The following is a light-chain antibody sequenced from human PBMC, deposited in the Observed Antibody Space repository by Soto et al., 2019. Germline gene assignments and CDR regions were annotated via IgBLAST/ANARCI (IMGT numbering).Light chain of an antibody. CDR3: AAWDDSLSGMV. J-gene: IGLJ3*02. CDR1: TSNIGNNA. V-gene: IGLV1-44*01. CDR2: SNN. Sequence: QTVVTQPPAASGTPGQRVTISCSGSTSNIGNNAVIWYQQLPGTAPELLIYSNNQRPSGVPDRFSGSKSGTSGSLAISGLQSEDEADYYCAAWDDSLSGMVFGGGTKLTVL.